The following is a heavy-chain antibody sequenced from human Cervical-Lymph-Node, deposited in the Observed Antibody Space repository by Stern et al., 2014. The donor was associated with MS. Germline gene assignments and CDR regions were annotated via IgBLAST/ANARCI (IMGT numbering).Heavy chain of an antibody. Sequence: EVQLVESGGGPVQRGGALRLSCAVSGLTFSNYWMHWVRQAPGKGLVWASRINTDGSSTTYADAVKGRFTISRDNAKNTVYLQTSGLTAADTAVYYCATYTSGSQLWLKYWGQGTLVTVSS. V-gene: IGHV3-74*01. CDR2: INTDGSST. CDR1: GLTFSNYW. CDR3: ATYTSGSQLWLKY. J-gene: IGHJ4*02. D-gene: IGHD1-26*01.